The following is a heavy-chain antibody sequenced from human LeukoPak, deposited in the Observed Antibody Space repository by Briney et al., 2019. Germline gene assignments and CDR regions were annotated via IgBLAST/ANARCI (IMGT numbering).Heavy chain of an antibody. CDR3: ARYMVRGTYGMDV. V-gene: IGHV1-69*04. CDR1: GGTFSSYA. J-gene: IGHJ6*02. CDR2: IIPILGIA. Sequence: WASVKVSCKASGGTFSSYAISWVRQAPGQGLEWMGRIIPILGIANYAQKFRGRVTITADKSTSTAYMELSSLRSEDTAVYYCARYMVRGTYGMDVWGQGTTVTVSS. D-gene: IGHD3-10*01.